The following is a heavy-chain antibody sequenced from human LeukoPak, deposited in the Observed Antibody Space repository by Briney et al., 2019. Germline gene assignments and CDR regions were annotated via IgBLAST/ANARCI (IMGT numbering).Heavy chain of an antibody. D-gene: IGHD4-17*01. CDR2: IYYSGST. J-gene: IGHJ4*02. CDR3: ARAQYREKDYGGYTSKFDY. V-gene: IGHV4-38-2*02. CDR1: GYSISSGYY. Sequence: SETLSLTCTVSGYSISSGYYWGWIRQPPGKGLEWIGSIYYSGSTYYNPSLKSRVTISVDTSKNQFTLKLSSVTAADTAVYYCARAQYREKDYGGYTSKFDYWGQGTLVTVSS.